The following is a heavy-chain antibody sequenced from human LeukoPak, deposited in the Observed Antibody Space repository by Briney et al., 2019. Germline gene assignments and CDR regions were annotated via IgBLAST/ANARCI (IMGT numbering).Heavy chain of an antibody. V-gene: IGHV4-59*08. CDR3: ARQQIIETITMHTYNWFDP. CDR1: GGSISSYY. Sequence: SETLSLTCTVSGGSISSYYWSWIRQPPGKGLEWIGEINHSGSTYYNPSLKSRVTISVDTSKNQFSLKLSSVTAADTAVYYCARQQIIETITMHTYNWFDPWGQGTLVTVSS. D-gene: IGHD3-10*01. J-gene: IGHJ5*02. CDR2: INHSGST.